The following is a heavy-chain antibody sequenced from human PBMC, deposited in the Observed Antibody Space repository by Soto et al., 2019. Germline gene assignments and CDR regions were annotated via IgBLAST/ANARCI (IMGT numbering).Heavy chain of an antibody. J-gene: IGHJ6*02. V-gene: IGHV5-10-1*01. CDR1: GYSFTSYW. CDR2: IDPSDSYT. CDR3: ARRDYYYGMDV. Sequence: PCQSQKISCNGFGYSFTSYWISRVLQMPGKGLEWMGRIDPSDSYTNSRPSFQGHVTLSAAKSISTAYLQWSSLKASATAMYYCARRDYYYGMDVWGQGTTVTVSS.